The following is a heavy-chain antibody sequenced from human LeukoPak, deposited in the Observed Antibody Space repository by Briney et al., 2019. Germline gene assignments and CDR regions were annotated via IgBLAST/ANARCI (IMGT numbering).Heavy chain of an antibody. CDR1: GGSISSGDYY. CDR2: IYYSGST. D-gene: IGHD6-19*01. J-gene: IGHJ4*02. Sequence: SQNLSLTCTVSGGSISSGDYYWSWIRQPPGKGLEWIGYIYYSGSTYYNPSLKSRVTISVDTSKNQFSLKLSSVTAADTAVYYCARDEISSGAFDYWGQGTLVTVSS. V-gene: IGHV4-30-4*01. CDR3: ARDEISSGAFDY.